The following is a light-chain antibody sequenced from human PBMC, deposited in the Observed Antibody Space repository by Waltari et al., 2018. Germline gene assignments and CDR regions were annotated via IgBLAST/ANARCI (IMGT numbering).Light chain of an antibody. CDR3: MQALQTPFT. V-gene: IGKV2-28*01. Sequence: IVMTQSPLSAPVTPGGPPSISCRSSQSLLHSNGITYLDWYLQKPGQSPQLLIYLVSNRASGVPDRFSGSGSGTDFTLTISRVEAEDVGVYYCMQALQTPFTFGPGTKVHIK. CDR1: QSLLHSNGITY. CDR2: LVS. J-gene: IGKJ3*01.